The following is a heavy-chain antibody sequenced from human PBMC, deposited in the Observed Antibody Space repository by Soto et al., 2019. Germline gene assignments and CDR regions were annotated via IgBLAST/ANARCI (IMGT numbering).Heavy chain of an antibody. CDR1: GFTFSNYY. CDR2: IRSGRDT. J-gene: IGHJ6*02. Sequence: GSLLLSCAVSGFTFSNYYIHWVRQAAGKGLEWVSSIRSGRDTFYADSVKGRFSISRDDATSSVSLQMNSLRGEDTAVYFCAREETAWPLAYGLDVWGQGTTVTVSS. D-gene: IGHD2-21*02. CDR3: AREETAWPLAYGLDV. V-gene: IGHV3-21*01.